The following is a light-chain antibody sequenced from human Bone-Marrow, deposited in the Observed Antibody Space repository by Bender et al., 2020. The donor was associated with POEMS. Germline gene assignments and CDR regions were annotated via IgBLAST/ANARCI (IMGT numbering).Light chain of an antibody. CDR2: GNN. CDR3: SAWDDSLGGWV. V-gene: IGLV1-50*01. Sequence: QSVLTQPPSVSGAPGQRVTISCTGNSANIGADYDVHWYQQLPGEAPKLLIYGNNNRPSGVADRFSASNSGTAASLAISDLQSEDEALYYGSAWDDSLGGWVFGGGTKLTVL. CDR1: SANIGADYD. J-gene: IGLJ3*02.